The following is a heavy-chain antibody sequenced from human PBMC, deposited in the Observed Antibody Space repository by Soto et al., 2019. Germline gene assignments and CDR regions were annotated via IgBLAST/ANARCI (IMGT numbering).Heavy chain of an antibody. CDR3: ARGNSVVRY. D-gene: IGHD2-15*01. V-gene: IGHV4-34*01. J-gene: IGHJ4*02. CDR1: GGSFSGYN. CDR2: INHSGGT. Sequence: QVQLQQWGAGLLKPSETLSLTCAVYGGSFSGYNWSWIRHPPGKGLEWIGEINHSGGTNYNPSLKSRVTISVDTSKNQFSLKLSSVTAADTAVYYCARGNSVVRYWGQGTLVTVSS.